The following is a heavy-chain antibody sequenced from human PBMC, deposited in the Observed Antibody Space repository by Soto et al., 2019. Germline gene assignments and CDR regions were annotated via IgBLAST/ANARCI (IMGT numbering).Heavy chain of an antibody. CDR2: VYYSGKT. D-gene: IGHD3-10*01. J-gene: IGHJ6*03. Sequence: PSETLSLTCTVSGCSISSYYWFWIRQSPGRGLGWIGYVYYSGKTNYNPSLESRVTISVDTSENQFSLKLNSVTAADTAVYYCARGARFGDRRYMDVWGKGTTVTVSS. CDR3: ARGARFGDRRYMDV. CDR1: GCSISSYY. V-gene: IGHV4-59*12.